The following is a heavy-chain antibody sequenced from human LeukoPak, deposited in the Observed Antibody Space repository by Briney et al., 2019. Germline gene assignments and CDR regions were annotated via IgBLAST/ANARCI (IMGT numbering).Heavy chain of an antibody. D-gene: IGHD1-14*01. CDR3: ARGEPEFPVDY. J-gene: IGHJ4*02. CDR2: IYYSGST. Sequence: SETLSLTCTVSGGSISSGDYYWSWIRQPPGKGLEWIGYIYYSGSTYHNPSLKSRVTISVDTSKNQFSLKLSSVTAADTAVYYCARGEPEFPVDYWGQGTLVTVSS. V-gene: IGHV4-30-4*01. CDR1: GGSISSGDYY.